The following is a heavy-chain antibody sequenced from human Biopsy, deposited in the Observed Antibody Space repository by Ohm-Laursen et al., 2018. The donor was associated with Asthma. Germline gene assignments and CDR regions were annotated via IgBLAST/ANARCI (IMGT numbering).Heavy chain of an antibody. D-gene: IGHD1-7*01. V-gene: IGHV1-2*06. J-gene: IGHJ6*02. CDR3: ARDPHNSYLAPLRTKFNYYYYGMDV. CDR2: INPNSGAT. Sequence: ASVKVSCKASGYPFIGYHIHWMRQAPGQGLEWMGRINPNSGATNYAQKFQGRVTMTRDTSISTAYMELSSLRSEDTAVYYCARDPHNSYLAPLRTKFNYYYYGMDVWGQGTTVTVSS. CDR1: GYPFIGYH.